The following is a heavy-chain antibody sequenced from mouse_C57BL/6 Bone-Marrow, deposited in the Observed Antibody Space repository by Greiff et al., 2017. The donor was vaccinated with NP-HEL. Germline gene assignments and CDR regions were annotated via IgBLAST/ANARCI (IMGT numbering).Heavy chain of an antibody. CDR1: GFTFSDYG. V-gene: IGHV5-17*01. J-gene: IGHJ2*01. Sequence: DVHLVESGGGLVKPGGSLKLSCAASGFTFSDYGMHWVRQAPEKGLEWVAYISSGSSTIYYADTVKGRFTISRDNAKNTLFLQMTSLRSEDTAMYYCARRDYDEKDYFDYWGQGTTLTVSS. CDR2: ISSGSSTI. D-gene: IGHD2-4*01. CDR3: ARRDYDEKDYFDY.